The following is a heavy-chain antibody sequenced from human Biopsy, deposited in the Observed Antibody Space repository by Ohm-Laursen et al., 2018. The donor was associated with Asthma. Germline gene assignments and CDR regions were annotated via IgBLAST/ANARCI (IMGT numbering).Heavy chain of an antibody. CDR2: ISYDGSNK. CDR1: GFTFSSFG. J-gene: IGHJ4*02. Sequence: SLRLSCTASGFTFSSFGMHWVRQAPGKGLEWVACISYDGSNKYYADSVKGRSTISRDNSKNTLYLQMNSLRAEDTAVYYCSREEPTSGWYQGSILRWGQGTLATVPS. V-gene: IGHV3-30*03. D-gene: IGHD6-19*01. CDR3: SREEPTSGWYQGSILR.